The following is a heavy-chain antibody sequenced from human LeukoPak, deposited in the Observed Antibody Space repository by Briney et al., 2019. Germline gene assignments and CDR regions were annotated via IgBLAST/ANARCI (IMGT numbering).Heavy chain of an antibody. V-gene: IGHV4-59*11. CDR2: IYYSGST. D-gene: IGHD2-21*01. CDR3: ARYVVSSFDY. Sequence: SETLSLTCSVSGGSISIHYWSWIRQPPGKGLEWIGYIYYSGSTNYNPSLKSRVTISVDTSKNQFSLKLSSVTAADTAVYYCARYVVSSFDYWGQGTLVTVSS. CDR1: GGSISIHY. J-gene: IGHJ4*02.